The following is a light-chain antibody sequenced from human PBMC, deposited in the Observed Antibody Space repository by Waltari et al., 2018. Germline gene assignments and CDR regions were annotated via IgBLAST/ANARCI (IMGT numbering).Light chain of an antibody. Sequence: DIVMTQSPDSLAGSLGERATITCKSSQSVLSSSNNKNYLAWYQQKPGQPPKLLIYWASTRESGVPDRCSGSGSGTDFTLTISSLQAEDVAVYYCQQYYSTPRTFGQGTKVEIK. CDR1: QSVLSSSNNKNY. V-gene: IGKV4-1*01. J-gene: IGKJ1*01. CDR3: QQYYSTPRT. CDR2: WAS.